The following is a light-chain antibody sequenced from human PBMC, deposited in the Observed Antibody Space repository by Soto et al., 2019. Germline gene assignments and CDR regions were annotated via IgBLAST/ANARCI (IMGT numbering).Light chain of an antibody. V-gene: IGLV2-14*01. CDR2: EVS. Sequence: QSALTQPASVSGSPGQSITISCTGTSSDVGGFNYVSWYQQHPGKAPKLMIYEVSNRPSGVSYRLSGSKSGNTASLTISGLQAEDEADYYCNSYTNSGTYVFGTGTKLTVL. CDR3: NSYTNSGTYV. CDR1: SSDVGGFNY. J-gene: IGLJ1*01.